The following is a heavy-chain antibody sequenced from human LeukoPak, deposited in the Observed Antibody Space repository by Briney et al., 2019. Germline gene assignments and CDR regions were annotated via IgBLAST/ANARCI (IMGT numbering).Heavy chain of an antibody. D-gene: IGHD3-9*01. Sequence: SVKVSCKASGGTFSNYAISWVRQAPGQGLEWMGGIIPVFDTADYAQKFQGRLTITADESTSTAYMELSSLRAEDTAVYYCARDLLGSHTSYSSGAWDYWGQGTLVTVSS. CDR3: ARDLLGSHTSYSSGAWDY. CDR2: IIPVFDTA. V-gene: IGHV1-69*13. J-gene: IGHJ4*02. CDR1: GGTFSNYA.